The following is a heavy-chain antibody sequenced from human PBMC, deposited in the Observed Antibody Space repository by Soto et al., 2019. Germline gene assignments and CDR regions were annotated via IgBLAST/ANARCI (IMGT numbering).Heavy chain of an antibody. CDR3: AKVGFPYSYGYLFYY. Sequence: EVQLLESGGGLVQPGGSLRLSCAASGFTFSTYAMTWVRQAPGKGLEWVSAISASGGSTCYADSVKGRFTITRDNSKNTLYLQINSLRVEDTAVYYCAKVGFPYSYGYLFYYWGQGTLVTVSS. CDR2: ISASGGST. CDR1: GFTFSTYA. J-gene: IGHJ4*02. D-gene: IGHD5-18*01. V-gene: IGHV3-23*01.